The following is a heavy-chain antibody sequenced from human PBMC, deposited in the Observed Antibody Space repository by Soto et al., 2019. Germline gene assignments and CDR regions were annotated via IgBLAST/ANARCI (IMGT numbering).Heavy chain of an antibody. V-gene: IGHV3-30*18. J-gene: IGHJ6*02. Sequence: PGGSLRLSCAASGFTFSNYGMHWVRQAPGKGLEWVAVISYDGSNKYYADSVKGRFTISRDNSKKTLYVQMNSLRAEDTAVYYCAKELRYYYYYGMDVWGQGTTVTVSS. CDR1: GFTFSNYG. CDR3: AKELRYYYYYGMDV. CDR2: ISYDGSNK.